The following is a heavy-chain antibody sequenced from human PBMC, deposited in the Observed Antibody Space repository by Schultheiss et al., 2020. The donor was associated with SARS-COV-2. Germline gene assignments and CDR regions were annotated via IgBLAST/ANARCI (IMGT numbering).Heavy chain of an antibody. J-gene: IGHJ4*02. CDR1: GGSISSYY. CDR3: ARALTWNYVDY. Sequence: SETLSLTCTVSGGSISSYYWSWIRQPPGKGLEWIGYIYYSGSTNYNPSLKSRVTISVETSKNQFSLKLSSVTAADTAVYYCARALTWNYVDYWGQGTLVTVSS. V-gene: IGHV4-59*01. D-gene: IGHD1-1*01. CDR2: IYYSGST.